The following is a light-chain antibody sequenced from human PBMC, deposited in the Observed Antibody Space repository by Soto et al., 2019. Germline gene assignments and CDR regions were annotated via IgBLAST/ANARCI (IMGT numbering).Light chain of an antibody. Sequence: DIQMTQSPSSLSASVGDRVTITCQASQDISTFLNWYHHRPGKAPKLLIYDASNLQSGVPSRFSASGAGTDFTFTISSLQPEDVGTYYCQQYDTLSYNFGQGTKLEI. V-gene: IGKV1-33*01. J-gene: IGKJ2*01. CDR2: DAS. CDR1: QDISTF. CDR3: QQYDTLSYN.